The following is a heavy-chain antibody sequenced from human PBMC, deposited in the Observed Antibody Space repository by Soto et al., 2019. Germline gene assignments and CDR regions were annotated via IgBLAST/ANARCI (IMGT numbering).Heavy chain of an antibody. CDR1: GFSFSTYG. Sequence: PGGSLRLSCAASGFSFSTYGLTWVRQAPGKGLEGVAMISYDGSKKKYVDSVEGRFTISRDNSRNTLYLQMNSLRAEDTAVYYCARGKYEFGTYYYGMDVWGQGTTVTVS. CDR3: ARGKYEFGTYYYGMDV. J-gene: IGHJ6*02. D-gene: IGHD2-2*01. V-gene: IGHV3-30*03. CDR2: ISYDGSKK.